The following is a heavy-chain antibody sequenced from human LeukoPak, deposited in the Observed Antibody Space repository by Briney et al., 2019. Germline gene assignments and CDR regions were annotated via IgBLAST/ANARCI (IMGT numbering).Heavy chain of an antibody. CDR3: ASSRVYSGSWYYYFDN. CDR2: VNHSGAT. V-gene: IGHV4-34*01. J-gene: IGHJ4*02. D-gene: IGHD5-12*01. CDR1: GGSFSGYY. Sequence: SETLSLTCAVYGGSFSGYYWSWIRQPPGKGLEWIGEVNHSGATNHNPSLKSRVTTSVETSKNLFSLKLSSVTAADTAVYYCASSRVYSGSWYYYFDNWGQGTLVTVSS.